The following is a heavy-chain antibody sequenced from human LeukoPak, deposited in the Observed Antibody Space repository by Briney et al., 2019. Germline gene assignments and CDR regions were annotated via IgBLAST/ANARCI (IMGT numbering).Heavy chain of an antibody. V-gene: IGHV1-69*10. Sequence: SVTVSCKASGGTFSSYAISWVRQAPGQGLEWMGGIIPILGIANYAQKFQGRVTITADKSTSTAYMELSSLRSEDTAVYYCARDNDDYGGNKYYFDYWGQGTLVTVSS. CDR3: ARDNDDYGGNKYYFDY. D-gene: IGHD4-23*01. CDR1: GGTFSSYA. J-gene: IGHJ4*02. CDR2: IIPILGIA.